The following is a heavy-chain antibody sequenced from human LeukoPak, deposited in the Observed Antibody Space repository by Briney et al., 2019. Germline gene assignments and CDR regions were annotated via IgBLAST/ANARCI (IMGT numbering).Heavy chain of an antibody. CDR3: ARHLTTLAVAGPTDWFDP. Sequence: SETLSLTCTVSGGSISSYYWSWIRQPPGKGLEWIGEINHSGSTNYNPSLKSRVTISVDTSKNQFSLKLSSVTAADTAVYYCARHLTTLAVAGPTDWFDPWAREPWSPSPQ. CDR2: INHSGST. J-gene: IGHJ5*02. D-gene: IGHD6-19*01. V-gene: IGHV4-34*01. CDR1: GGSISSYY.